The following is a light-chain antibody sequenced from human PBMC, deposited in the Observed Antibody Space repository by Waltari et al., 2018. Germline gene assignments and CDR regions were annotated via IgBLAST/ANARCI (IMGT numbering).Light chain of an antibody. V-gene: IGKV1-5*03. Sequence: DIQMTQFPSTLSASVGDRVTITCRTSPSISNWLAWNQQKPGKTPKLLIYKASSLESGVPSRFSGSGSGTEFTLTISSLQPDDFATYYCQQYDSYPWTFGQGTKVEIK. CDR1: PSISNW. J-gene: IGKJ1*01. CDR3: QQYDSYPWT. CDR2: KAS.